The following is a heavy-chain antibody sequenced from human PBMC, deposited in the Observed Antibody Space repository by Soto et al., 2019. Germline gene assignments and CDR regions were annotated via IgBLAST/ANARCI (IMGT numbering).Heavy chain of an antibody. CDR2: IYYSGST. CDR1: GGSISSSSYY. V-gene: IGHV4-39*07. CDR3: AREGGESSDGLYYFDS. Sequence: SETLSLTCTVSGGSISSSSYYWGWIRQPPGKGLEWIGSIYYSGSTYYNPSLKSRGTISVDTSKNQFSLTLSSVTAADTAVYFCAREGGESSDGLYYFDSWGQGSLVTVSS. J-gene: IGHJ4*02. D-gene: IGHD3-16*01.